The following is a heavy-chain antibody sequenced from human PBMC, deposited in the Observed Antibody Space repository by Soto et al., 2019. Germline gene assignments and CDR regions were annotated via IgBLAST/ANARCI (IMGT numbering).Heavy chain of an antibody. CDR3: AKDKWYDSSGHYYYYRMDV. CDR2: ISYDGSNK. Sequence: GGSLRLSCAASGFTFSSYDMHWVRQAPGKGLEWVAVISYDGSNKYYVDSVKGRFTISRDNSKNTLYLQMNSLRAEDTAVYYCAKDKWYDSSGHYYYYRMDVWGQGTTVTVSS. CDR1: GFTFSSYD. D-gene: IGHD3-22*01. J-gene: IGHJ6*02. V-gene: IGHV3-30*18.